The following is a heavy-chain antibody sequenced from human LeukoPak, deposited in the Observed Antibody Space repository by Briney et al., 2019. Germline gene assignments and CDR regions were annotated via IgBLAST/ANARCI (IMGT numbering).Heavy chain of an antibody. J-gene: IGHJ4*02. Sequence: PSETLSLTCAVSGGSISSSNWWSWVRQPLGKGLEWIGEIYHSGSTNYNPSLKSRVTISVDKSKNQFSLKLSSVTAADTAVYYCARGRIAVAGLYFDYWGQGTLVTVSS. CDR2: IYHSGST. CDR3: ARGRIAVAGLYFDY. CDR1: GGSISSSNW. V-gene: IGHV4-4*02. D-gene: IGHD6-19*01.